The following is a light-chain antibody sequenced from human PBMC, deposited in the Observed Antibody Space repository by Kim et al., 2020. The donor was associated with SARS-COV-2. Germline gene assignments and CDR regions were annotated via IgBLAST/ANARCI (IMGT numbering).Light chain of an antibody. V-gene: IGLV3-1*01. CDR1: KLGDKY. CDR2: QDS. Sequence: VPAGQTASITCSGDKLGDKYVCWYHQKPGQSPVLVIHQDSKRPSGIPERFSGSNSGNTATLTISGTQAMDEADYYCQAWDSSTAVFGGGTQLTVL. J-gene: IGLJ2*01. CDR3: QAWDSSTAV.